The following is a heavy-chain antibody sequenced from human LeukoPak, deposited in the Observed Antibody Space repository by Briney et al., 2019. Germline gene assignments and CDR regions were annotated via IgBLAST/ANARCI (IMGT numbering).Heavy chain of an antibody. Sequence: GGSLRLSCAASGFIVSSDYMSWVRQAPGKGLECVSAIYRGGGTYYADSVKGRFTISRDSSKNTLFLQMNSLRAEDTAVYYCARGFSDIVNYFAPWGQGTLVIVSS. CDR3: ARGFSDIVNYFAP. J-gene: IGHJ5*02. V-gene: IGHV3-53*01. CDR1: GFIVSSDY. D-gene: IGHD4-11*01. CDR2: IYRGGGT.